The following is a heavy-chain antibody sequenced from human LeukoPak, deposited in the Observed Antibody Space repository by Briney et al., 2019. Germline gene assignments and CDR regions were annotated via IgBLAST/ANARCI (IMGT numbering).Heavy chain of an antibody. D-gene: IGHD2-2*01. CDR1: GYTFTSYA. CDR2: INAGNGNT. V-gene: IGHV1-3*01. Sequence: ASVKVSCKASGYTFTSYAMHWVRQAPGQRLEWMGWINAGNGNTKYSQKYQGRVTITRDTSASTAYMELGSLRSEDTALYYCATSQVVVPAAIRSYYYGMDVWGQGTTVTVSS. CDR3: ATSQVVVPAAIRSYYYGMDV. J-gene: IGHJ6*02.